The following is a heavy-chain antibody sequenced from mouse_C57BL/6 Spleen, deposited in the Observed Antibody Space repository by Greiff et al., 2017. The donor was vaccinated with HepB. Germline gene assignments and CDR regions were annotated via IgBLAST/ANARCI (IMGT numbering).Heavy chain of an antibody. Sequence: VHVKQSGPELVKPGASVKISCKASGYSFTGYYMNWVKQSPEKSLEWIGEINPSTGGTTYNQKFKAKATLTVDKSSSTAYMQLKSLTSEDSAVYYCARSLGRYFDYWGQGTTLTVSS. D-gene: IGHD4-1*01. CDR1: GYSFTGYY. CDR3: ARSLGRYFDY. J-gene: IGHJ2*01. CDR2: INPSTGGT. V-gene: IGHV1-42*01.